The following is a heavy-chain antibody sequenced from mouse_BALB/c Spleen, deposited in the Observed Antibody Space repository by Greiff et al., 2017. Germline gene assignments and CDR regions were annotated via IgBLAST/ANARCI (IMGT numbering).Heavy chain of an antibody. V-gene: IGHV14-3*02. Sequence: EVQLQQSGAELVKPGASVTLSCTASGFNIKDSYMHWVKQRPEQGLEWIGRIDPANGNTKYDPKFQGKATITADTSSNTAYLQLSSLTSEDTAVYYCARPLGSYLDYWGQGTTLTVSS. CDR1: GFNIKDSY. CDR3: ARPLGSYLDY. D-gene: IGHD1-1*01. J-gene: IGHJ2*01. CDR2: IDPANGNT.